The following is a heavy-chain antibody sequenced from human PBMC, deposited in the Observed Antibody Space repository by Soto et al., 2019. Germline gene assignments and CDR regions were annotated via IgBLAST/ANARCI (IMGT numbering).Heavy chain of an antibody. CDR2: ISGYNANT. V-gene: IGHV1-18*01. Sequence: QVQLVQSGAEVKKPGASVKVSCKASGYSFTRYGISWVRQAPGQGLEWMGWISGYNANTNYPENLQGRVTMTTDTCTSTAYMEVRNLISDDTAVYDCARMGDVPYYYYGLDVWGQGTTVTVSS. CDR1: GYSFTRYG. CDR3: ARMGDVPYYYYGLDV. D-gene: IGHD3-16*01. J-gene: IGHJ6*02.